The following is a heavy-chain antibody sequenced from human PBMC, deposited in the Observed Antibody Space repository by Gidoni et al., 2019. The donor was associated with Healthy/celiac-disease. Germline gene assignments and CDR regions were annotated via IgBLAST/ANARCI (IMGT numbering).Heavy chain of an antibody. V-gene: IGHV3-9*01. CDR2: SSWNSGSI. J-gene: IGHJ4*02. CDR1: GFTFDDYA. Sequence: EVQLVESGGGLVQPGRSLRLSCAASGFTFDDYAMHWVRQAPGKGLEWVSGSSWNSGSIGYADSVKGRFTISRDNAKNSLYLQMNSLRAEDTALYYCAKGPFADFWSGYHDYWGQGTLVTVSS. CDR3: AKGPFADFWSGYHDY. D-gene: IGHD3-3*01.